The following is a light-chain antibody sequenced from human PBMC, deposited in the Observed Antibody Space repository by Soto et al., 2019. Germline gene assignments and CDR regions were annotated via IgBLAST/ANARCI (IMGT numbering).Light chain of an antibody. CDR1: SSDVGTYNH. CDR2: EVS. Sequence: QSALTQPPSASGSPGQSVTISCTGTSSDVGTYNHVSWYQQHPGKAPKLIIYEVSKRPSGVPERFSGSKSGNTASLTVSGLQAEDEADYRCSSFAGSIPYVFGTGTKVTVL. V-gene: IGLV2-8*01. CDR3: SSFAGSIPYV. J-gene: IGLJ1*01.